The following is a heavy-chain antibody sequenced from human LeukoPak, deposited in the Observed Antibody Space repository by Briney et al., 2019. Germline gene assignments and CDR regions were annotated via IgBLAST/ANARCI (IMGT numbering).Heavy chain of an antibody. CDR1: CDSISSYY. CDR2: IYYSGST. D-gene: IGHD3-10*01. CDR3: ARVLNPWFGEFAFDY. Sequence: SETLSLTCTVSCDSISSYYWSWIRQPPGKRLEWIGYIYYSGSTNYNPSLKSRLTISLDTSKNQFSLKLSSVTAADTAVYYCARVLNPWFGEFAFDYWGQGALVIVSS. J-gene: IGHJ4*02. V-gene: IGHV4-59*01.